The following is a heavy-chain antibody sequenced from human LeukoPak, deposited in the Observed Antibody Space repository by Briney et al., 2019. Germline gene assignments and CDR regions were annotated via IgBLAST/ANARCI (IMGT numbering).Heavy chain of an antibody. D-gene: IGHD3-10*01. CDR2: ISGSGGST. CDR1: GFTFSNYW. J-gene: IGHJ4*02. Sequence: GGSLRLSCAASGFTFSNYWMHWVRQAPGKGLEWVSAISGSGGSTYYADSVKGRFTISRDNSKSTLYLQMNSLRAEDTAVYYCAKHITMVRGVVPHWGQGTLVTVSS. V-gene: IGHV3-23*01. CDR3: AKHITMVRGVVPH.